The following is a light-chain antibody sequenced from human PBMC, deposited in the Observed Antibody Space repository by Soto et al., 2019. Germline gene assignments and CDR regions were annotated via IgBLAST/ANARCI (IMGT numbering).Light chain of an antibody. Sequence: DLQMTQSPSSLSASVGDRVTITCRASQSISTFLNWYQQKPGKAPNLLIFTASSLQSGVPSRFSGSGSGTDFTLTISGLQPEEFATYYCQQSFTTRPTFGGGSMVEIK. CDR2: TAS. V-gene: IGKV1-39*01. CDR1: QSISTF. CDR3: QQSFTTRPT. J-gene: IGKJ4*01.